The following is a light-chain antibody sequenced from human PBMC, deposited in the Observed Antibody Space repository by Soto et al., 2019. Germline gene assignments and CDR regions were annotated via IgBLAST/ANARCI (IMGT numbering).Light chain of an antibody. CDR1: QTSSW. J-gene: IGKJ1*01. CDR3: QQYNNYSPRT. Sequence: DIQMTQSPSTLSASVGDRVTITCRASQTSSWLAWYQQKPGKAPKLLIYKESSLESGVPSRFSGSGSGTEFTFTISGLQHDDFATYYCQQYNNYSPRTFGQGTKVENK. CDR2: KES. V-gene: IGKV1-5*03.